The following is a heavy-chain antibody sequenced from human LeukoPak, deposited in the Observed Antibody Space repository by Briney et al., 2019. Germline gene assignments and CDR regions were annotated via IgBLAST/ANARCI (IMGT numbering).Heavy chain of an antibody. V-gene: IGHV3-21*01. Sequence: GGSLRLSCAASGFTFSSYSMNWVRQAPGKGLEWVSSISSSSSYIYYADSVKGRFTISRDNAKNSLYLQMNSLRAEDTAVYYCARDAGIYYYDSSGSWGQGTLVTVSS. D-gene: IGHD3-22*01. J-gene: IGHJ5*02. CDR1: GFTFSSYS. CDR3: ARDAGIYYYDSSGS. CDR2: ISSSSSYI.